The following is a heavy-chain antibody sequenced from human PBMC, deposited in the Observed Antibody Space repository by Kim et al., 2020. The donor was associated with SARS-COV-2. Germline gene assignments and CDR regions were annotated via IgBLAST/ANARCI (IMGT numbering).Heavy chain of an antibody. D-gene: IGHD2-15*01. V-gene: IGHV3-30*18. Sequence: GGSLRLSCEASGFTFSYYGMHWVRQAPGKGLERLAFILFDGSDKYYADSVKGRFTISRDNSKSTLYLQMYSLRAEDTAVYYCAKMVEKYYYAMDVWGQGTTVSVSS. CDR2: ILFDGSDK. J-gene: IGHJ6*02. CDR1: GFTFSYYG. CDR3: AKMVEKYYYAMDV.